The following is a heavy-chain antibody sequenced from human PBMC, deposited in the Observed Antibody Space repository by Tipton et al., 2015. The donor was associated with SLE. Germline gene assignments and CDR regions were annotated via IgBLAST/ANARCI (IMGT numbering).Heavy chain of an antibody. CDR1: GGSISSGGYY. CDR3: ARGYDSSGYYDY. V-gene: IGHV4-39*07. J-gene: IGHJ4*02. Sequence: TLSLTCTVSGGSISSGGYYWSWIRQPPGKGLEWIGEINHSGSTNYNPSLKSRVTISVDTSKNQFSLKLSSVTAADTAVYYCARGYDSSGYYDYWGQGTLVTVSS. CDR2: INHSGST. D-gene: IGHD3-22*01.